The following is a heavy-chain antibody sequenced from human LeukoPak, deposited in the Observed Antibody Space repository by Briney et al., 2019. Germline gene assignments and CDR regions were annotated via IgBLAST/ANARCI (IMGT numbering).Heavy chain of an antibody. V-gene: IGHV3-23*01. CDR2: ISGSGGST. CDR3: AKTGSDFWSGYGRNLDY. J-gene: IGHJ4*02. Sequence: GGSLRLSCAASGFTFSSYAMSWVRQAPGRGLEWVSAISGSGGSTYYADSVKGRFTISRDNSKNTLYLQMNSLRAEDTAVYYCAKTGSDFWSGYGRNLDYWGQGTLVTVSS. CDR1: GFTFSSYA. D-gene: IGHD3-3*01.